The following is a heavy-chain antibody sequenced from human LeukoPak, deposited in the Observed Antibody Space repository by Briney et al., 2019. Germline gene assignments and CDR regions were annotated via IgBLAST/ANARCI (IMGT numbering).Heavy chain of an antibody. D-gene: IGHD3-16*01. CDR1: GYIFTDYC. CDR3: ARRAELGMRYFDS. Sequence: GESLKISCQTSGYIFTDYCIGGVRQLPGKGLEWMAIIYCDGSKTIYSPSFQTQVTISVDKSTNTAYLQWTSLKASDTAIYFCARRAELGMRYFDSWGQGALVTVSS. J-gene: IGHJ4*02. V-gene: IGHV5-51*01. CDR2: IYCDGSKT.